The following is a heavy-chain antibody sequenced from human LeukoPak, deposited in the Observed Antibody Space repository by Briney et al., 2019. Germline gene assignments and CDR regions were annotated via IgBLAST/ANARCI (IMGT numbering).Heavy chain of an antibody. Sequence: SETLSLTCSVSGGSVSSNYWAWLRQPPGKGPEWIGYIYHSGYAKYNPSFKSRVTISVDTSKNQFSLKLSSVTAADTAVYYCARGYGGNFDYWGQGTLVTVSS. CDR1: GGSVSSNY. D-gene: IGHD4-23*01. V-gene: IGHV4-59*02. J-gene: IGHJ4*02. CDR2: IYHSGYA. CDR3: ARGYGGNFDY.